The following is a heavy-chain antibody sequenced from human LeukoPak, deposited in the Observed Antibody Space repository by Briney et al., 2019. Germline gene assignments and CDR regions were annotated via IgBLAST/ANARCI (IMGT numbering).Heavy chain of an antibody. D-gene: IGHD6-13*01. J-gene: IGHJ4*02. CDR1: GFTFSSYA. V-gene: IGHV3-30*04. CDR3: ARDEAAAGTVDY. CDR2: ISYDGSNK. Sequence: GGSLRLSCAASGFTFSSYAMHWVRQAPGKGLEWVAVISYDGSNKYYADSVKGRFTISRDNSKNTLYLQMNSLRVEDTAVYYCARDEAAAGTVDYWGQGTLVTVSS.